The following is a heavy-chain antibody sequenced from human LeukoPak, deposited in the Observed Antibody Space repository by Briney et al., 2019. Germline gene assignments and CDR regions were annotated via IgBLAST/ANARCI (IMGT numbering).Heavy chain of an antibody. CDR1: GGSFSGYY. CDR2: INHSGST. Sequence: SETLSLTCAVYGGSFSGYYWSWIRQPPGKGLEWIGEINHSGSTNYNPSLKSRVTISVDTSKNQFSLKLSSVTAADTAVYYCASQIGAAGFDPWGQGTLVTVSS. D-gene: IGHD6-13*01. J-gene: IGHJ5*02. CDR3: ASQIGAAGFDP. V-gene: IGHV4-34*01.